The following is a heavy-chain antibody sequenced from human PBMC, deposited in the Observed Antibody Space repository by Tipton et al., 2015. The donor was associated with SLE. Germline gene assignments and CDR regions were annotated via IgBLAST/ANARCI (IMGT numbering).Heavy chain of an antibody. Sequence: TLSLTCTVSGGSVSTSRYYWGWIRQPPGQGLEWIGNIFFNGNTYYTPSLKSRATISVDKSKNQVSLKLSSVTAADTAVYYCARDRIPVYSGSYLAGFYYGMDVWGQGTAVTVSS. V-gene: IGHV4-39*07. J-gene: IGHJ6*02. D-gene: IGHD1-26*01. CDR2: IFFNGNT. CDR3: ARDRIPVYSGSYLAGFYYGMDV. CDR1: GGSVSTSRYY.